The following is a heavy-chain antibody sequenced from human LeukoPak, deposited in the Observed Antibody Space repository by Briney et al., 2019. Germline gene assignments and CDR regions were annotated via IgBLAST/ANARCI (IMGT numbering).Heavy chain of an antibody. Sequence: ASVKVSCKTSGYTFTNYGISWVRQAPGQGLEWMGWISAYNGNTNYAQKVQGRVSMTTDTSTSVVYMELRSLRSDDTAVYYCARDRIQKWLSGPRTIDYWGQGTLVTVSS. J-gene: IGHJ4*02. V-gene: IGHV1-18*01. CDR2: ISAYNGNT. CDR1: GYTFTNYG. CDR3: ARDRIQKWLSGPRTIDY. D-gene: IGHD5-18*01.